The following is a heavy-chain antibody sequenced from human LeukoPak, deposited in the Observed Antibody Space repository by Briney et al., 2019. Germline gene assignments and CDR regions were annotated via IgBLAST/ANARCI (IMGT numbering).Heavy chain of an antibody. V-gene: IGHV4-59*11. CDR2: IYYSGST. CDR1: GGSISPLY. Sequence: SETLSLTCTVSGGSISPLYWSWIRQPPGKRLEFIGYIYYSGSTNFNPSLESRVTLSLDTSKNQISLKLNSVTAADTAVYYCARGGVATKYYFDFWGQGTLVTVSS. J-gene: IGHJ4*02. CDR3: ARGGVATKYYFDF. D-gene: IGHD3-10*01.